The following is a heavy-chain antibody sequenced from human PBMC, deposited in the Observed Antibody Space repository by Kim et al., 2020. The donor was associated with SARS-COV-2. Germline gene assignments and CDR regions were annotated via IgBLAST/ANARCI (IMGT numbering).Heavy chain of an antibody. CDR3: AKDLAARSNRLLGY. D-gene: IGHD6-6*01. CDR2: ISYDGSNK. J-gene: IGHJ4*02. CDR1: GFTFSSYG. Sequence: GGSLRLSCAASGFTFSSYGMHWVRQAPGKGLEWVAVISYDGSNKYYADSVKGRFTISRDNSKNTLYLQMNSLRAEDTAVYYCAKDLAARSNRLLGYWGQGTLVTVSS. V-gene: IGHV3-30*18.